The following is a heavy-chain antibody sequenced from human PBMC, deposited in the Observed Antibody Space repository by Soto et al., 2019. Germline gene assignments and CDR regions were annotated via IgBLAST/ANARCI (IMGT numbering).Heavy chain of an antibody. V-gene: IGHV1-69*13. CDR1: GGTFSSYA. CDR2: IIPIFGTA. CDR3: ARVGIRGIVATTYYFDY. Sequence: SVKVSCKASGGTFSSYAISGVRQAPGQGLEWMGGIIPIFGTANYAQKFQGRVTITADESTSTAYMELSSLRSEDTAVYYCARVGIRGIVATTYYFDYWGQGTLVTVSS. D-gene: IGHD5-12*01. J-gene: IGHJ4*02.